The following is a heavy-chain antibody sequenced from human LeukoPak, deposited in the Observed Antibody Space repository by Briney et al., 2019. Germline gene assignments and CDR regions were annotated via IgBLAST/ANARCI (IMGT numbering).Heavy chain of an antibody. D-gene: IGHD3-3*01. V-gene: IGHV3-7*01. CDR2: ISKDGSER. J-gene: IGHJ4*02. CDR3: ARDAEWSIDY. Sequence: PGGSLRLSCEASGFTFSSHWMRWARPAPGKGLEWVADISKDGSERKYVDSVKGRFSISRDNAKNSLYLQMNSLRVDDTAVYYCARDAEWSIDYWGQGTLVTVSS. CDR1: GFTFSSHW.